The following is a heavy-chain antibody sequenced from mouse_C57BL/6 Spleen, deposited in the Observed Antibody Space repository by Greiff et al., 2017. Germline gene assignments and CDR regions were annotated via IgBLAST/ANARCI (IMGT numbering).Heavy chain of an antibody. J-gene: IGHJ4*01. Sequence: EVQLQQSGPELVKPGASVQISCKASGYSFTDYNMNWVKQSNGKSLEWIGVINPNYGTTSYNQKFKGKATVTVDQSSSTAYMPLHSLTSADSAVSYCSSATWVGAMDYWGQGTTVTVSS. CDR1: GYSFTDYN. V-gene: IGHV1-39*01. CDR3: SSATWVGAMDY. CDR2: INPNYGTT.